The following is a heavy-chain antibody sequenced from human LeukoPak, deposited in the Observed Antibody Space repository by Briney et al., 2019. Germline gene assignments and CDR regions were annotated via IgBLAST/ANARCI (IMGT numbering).Heavy chain of an antibody. CDR3: ARARGYSYGYQGIRFAP. V-gene: IGHV1-2*02. D-gene: IGHD5-18*01. J-gene: IGHJ5*02. CDR1: GYTFTGYY. CDR2: INPNSGGT. Sequence: ASVKVSCKASGYTFTGYYMHWVRQAPGQGLEWMGWINPNSGGTNYAQKFQGRVTMTRDTSISTAYMELSRLRSDDTAVYYCARARGYSYGYQGIRFAPWGQGTLVTVSS.